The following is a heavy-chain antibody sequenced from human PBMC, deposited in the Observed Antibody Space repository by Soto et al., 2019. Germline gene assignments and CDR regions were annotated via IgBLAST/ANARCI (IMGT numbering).Heavy chain of an antibody. J-gene: IGHJ4*02. CDR1: GGSISSGGYS. CDR2: IYHSGST. D-gene: IGHD3-10*01. V-gene: IGHV4-30-2*01. CDR3: ARAIGWFGELLGGYYFDY. Sequence: QLQLQESGSGLVKPSQTLSLTCAVSGGSISSGGYSWSWIRQPPGKGLEWIGYIYHSGSTYYNPSLTSRVTLSVDRSKNQFSLRLSSVTAADTAVYYCARAIGWFGELLGGYYFDYWGQGTLVTVSS.